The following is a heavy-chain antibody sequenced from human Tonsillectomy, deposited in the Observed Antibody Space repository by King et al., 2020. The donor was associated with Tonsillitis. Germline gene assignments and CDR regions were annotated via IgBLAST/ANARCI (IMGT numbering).Heavy chain of an antibody. D-gene: IGHD1-26*01. CDR1: GGTFNYFD. Sequence: QLVQSGAEVKKPGSSVKVSCKASGGTFNYFDISWVRQAPGQGLEWMGRIIPVLNTPNYARKFRGRVTITADSSTNTSYLELTSLRSEDTAVFYCAKPPSGGDYSPSGFAVWGQGKMVTVSS. J-gene: IGHJ3*01. CDR2: IIPVLNTP. CDR3: AKPPSGGDYSPSGFAV. V-gene: IGHV1-69*09.